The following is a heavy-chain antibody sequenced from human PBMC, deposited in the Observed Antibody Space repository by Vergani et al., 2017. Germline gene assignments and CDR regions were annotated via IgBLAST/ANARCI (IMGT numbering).Heavy chain of an antibody. CDR3: ARDGAYWHEGGCAL. CDR2: VLFDGSNE. D-gene: IGHD2-21*01. CDR1: GFTFTRYG. J-gene: IGHJ4*02. Sequence: QVQLVQSGGGVVQPGGSLRLSCVASGFTFTRYGMQWVSQAPGKGLEWVAYVLFDGSNEYYADSVKGRFIVSRDNSNDALYLQMNSLRTDDTAVYYCARDGAYWHEGGCALWGQGSVVTVSS. V-gene: IGHV3-30*02.